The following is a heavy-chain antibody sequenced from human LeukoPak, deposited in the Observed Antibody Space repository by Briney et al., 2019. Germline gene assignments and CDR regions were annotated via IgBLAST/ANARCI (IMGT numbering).Heavy chain of an antibody. CDR3: ATLGMTAAAGTSWFDP. CDR1: GGTFNSYA. Sequence: SVKVSCKASGGTFNSYAISWVRQAPGQGLEWMGGIIPIFGTTNYARKFRGRVTMTRDTSTSTVYMELSSLRSEDTAVYYCATLGMTAAAGTSWFDPWGQGTLVTVSS. CDR2: IIPIFGTT. V-gene: IGHV1-69*05. J-gene: IGHJ5*02. D-gene: IGHD6-13*01.